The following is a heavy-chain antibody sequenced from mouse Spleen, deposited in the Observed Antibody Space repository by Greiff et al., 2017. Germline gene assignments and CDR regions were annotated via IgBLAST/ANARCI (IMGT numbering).Heavy chain of an antibody. CDR3: TRGGRGDYFDY. CDR2: IDPETGGT. V-gene: IGHV1-15*01. CDR1: GYTFTDYE. J-gene: IGHJ2*01. Sequence: QVQLQQSGAELVRPGASVTLSCKASGYTFTDYEMHWVKQTPVHGLEWIGAIDPETGGTAYNQKFKGKAILTADKSSSTAYMELRSLTSEDSAVYYCTRGGRGDYFDYWGQGTTLTVSS.